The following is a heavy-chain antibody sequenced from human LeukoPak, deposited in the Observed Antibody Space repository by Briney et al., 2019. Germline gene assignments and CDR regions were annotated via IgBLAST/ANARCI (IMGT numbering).Heavy chain of an antibody. J-gene: IGHJ6*02. CDR1: GFSVSSNY. V-gene: IGHV3-53*01. CDR3: ATDRVPHYGMHV. Sequence: GGSLRLSCAASGFSVSSNYVTWVRQATGKGLEWVSVIYIGDSADYADSVKGRFTMSRDNFKNTLYLQMNNLRPEDTAVYYCATDRVPHYGMHVWGQGTLVTVSS. CDR2: IYIGDSA.